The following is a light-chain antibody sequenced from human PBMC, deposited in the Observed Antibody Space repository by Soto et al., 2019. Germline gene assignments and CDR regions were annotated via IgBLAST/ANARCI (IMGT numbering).Light chain of an antibody. CDR2: GNS. J-gene: IGLJ1*01. V-gene: IGLV1-40*01. Sequence: QSVLTQPPSVSGAPGQRVTISCTGSSSNIGAGYDVHWYQQFPGTAPKLLIYGNSNRPSGVPDRFSGSKSGTSASLAITGLQAADEADYYCQSYDSSLSGYVFGTGTKLTVL. CDR3: QSYDSSLSGYV. CDR1: SSNIGAGYD.